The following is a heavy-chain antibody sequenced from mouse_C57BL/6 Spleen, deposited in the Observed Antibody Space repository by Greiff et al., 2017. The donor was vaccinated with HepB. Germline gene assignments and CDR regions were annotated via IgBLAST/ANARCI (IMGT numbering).Heavy chain of an antibody. Sequence: QVQLKESDAELVKPGASVKISCKVSGYTFTDHTIHWMKQRPEQGLEWIGYIYPRDGSTKYNEKFKGKATLTADKSSSTAYMQLNSLPSEDAAVYVCARGGLLAGFAYWGQGTLVTVSA. V-gene: IGHV1-78*01. CDR3: ARGGLLAGFAY. CDR2: IYPRDGST. CDR1: GYTFTDHT. J-gene: IGHJ3*01. D-gene: IGHD2-3*01.